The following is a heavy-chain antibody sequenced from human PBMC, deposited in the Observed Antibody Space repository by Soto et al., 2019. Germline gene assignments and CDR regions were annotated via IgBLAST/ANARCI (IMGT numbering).Heavy chain of an antibody. CDR3: ARDLTTMTTGAFDI. V-gene: IGHV4-34*01. Sequence: SETLSLTCAVYGGSFSGHYWSWIRQPPGKGLEWIGEINHSGSTNYNPSLKSRVTISIDTSKNQFSLKLSSVTAADTDVYYCARDLTTMTTGAFDIWGQGTMVTVSS. CDR2: INHSGST. D-gene: IGHD4-17*01. J-gene: IGHJ3*02. CDR1: GGSFSGHY.